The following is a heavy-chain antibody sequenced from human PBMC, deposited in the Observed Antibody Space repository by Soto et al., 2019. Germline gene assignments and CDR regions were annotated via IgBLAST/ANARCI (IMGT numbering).Heavy chain of an antibody. Sequence: QAQLVQSGAEVKKPGASVKVSCKASGYSFISHGITWVRQAPGQGLEWMGWVSGDNGNTNYAQKLQGRVTMTTDTSTDTAFMELRSLISDDTAVYYCARLGNWDENWYLDLWGRGTLVIVSS. CDR2: VSGDNGNT. D-gene: IGHD1-1*01. V-gene: IGHV1-18*04. J-gene: IGHJ2*01. CDR3: ARLGNWDENWYLDL. CDR1: GYSFISHG.